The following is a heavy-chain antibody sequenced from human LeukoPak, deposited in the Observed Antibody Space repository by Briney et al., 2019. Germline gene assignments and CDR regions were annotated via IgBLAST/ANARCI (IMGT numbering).Heavy chain of an antibody. V-gene: IGHV3-48*03. D-gene: IGHD2-15*01. CDR1: GFTFSSYE. CDR3: AKVHQQITDCSGGSCYPYYYYYMDV. Sequence: PGGSLRLSCAASGFTFSSYEMNWARQAPGKGLEWVSYISSSGSTIYYADSVKGRFTISRDNSKNTLYLQMNSLRAEDTAVYYCAKVHQQITDCSGGSCYPYYYYYMDVWGKGTTVTISS. J-gene: IGHJ6*03. CDR2: ISSSGSTI.